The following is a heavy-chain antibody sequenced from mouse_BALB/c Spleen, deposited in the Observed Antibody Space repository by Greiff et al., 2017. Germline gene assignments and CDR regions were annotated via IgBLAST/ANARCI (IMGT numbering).Heavy chain of an antibody. CDR3: TPSTMSTSWFAY. CDR2: IDPENGDT. D-gene: IGHD2-4*01. V-gene: IGHV14-4*02. Sequence: VQLKESGAELVRSGASVKLSCTASGFNIKDYYMHWVKQRPEQGLEWIGWIDPENGDTEYAPKFQGKATMTADTSSNTAYLQLSSLTSEDTAVYYCTPSTMSTSWFAYWGQGTLVTVSA. J-gene: IGHJ3*01. CDR1: GFNIKDYY.